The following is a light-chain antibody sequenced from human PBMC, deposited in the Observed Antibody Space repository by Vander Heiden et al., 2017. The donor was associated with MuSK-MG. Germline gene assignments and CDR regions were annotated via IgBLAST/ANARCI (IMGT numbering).Light chain of an antibody. CDR1: QSVSSNY. J-gene: IGKJ5*01. Sequence: EIVLTQSPGTLSLSPGERATLSCRASQSVSSNYLAWYQQKPGQAPRLLIYGASSRATDIPDRFSGSGSGTDFTLTISRLEPEDFAVYYCQQDGSSPITFGQGTQLEIK. CDR2: GAS. V-gene: IGKV3-20*01. CDR3: QQDGSSPIT.